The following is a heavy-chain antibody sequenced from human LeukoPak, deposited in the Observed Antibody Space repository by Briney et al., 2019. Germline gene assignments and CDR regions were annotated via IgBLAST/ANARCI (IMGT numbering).Heavy chain of an antibody. J-gene: IGHJ6*03. Sequence: ASVKVSCKASGDTFIRYGITWVRQAPGQGLEWMGWINTGNSNTNYGQKFQGRVTMTTDTSTGTAYMELRSLRSEDTAVYYCARAIYDILTGYYYYMDVWGKGTTVTISS. CDR1: GDTFIRYG. D-gene: IGHD3-9*01. V-gene: IGHV1-18*01. CDR3: ARAIYDILTGYYYYMDV. CDR2: INTGNSNT.